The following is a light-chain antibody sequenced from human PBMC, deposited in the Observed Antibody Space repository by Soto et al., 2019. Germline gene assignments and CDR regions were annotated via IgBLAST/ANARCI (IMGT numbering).Light chain of an antibody. Sequence: QSVLTQPPSVSGAPGQRVTISCTGSSSNIGAGYDVHWYQQLPGTAPKLLIYGNSNRPSGVPDRFSGSKSGTSASLAITGLQGDDEADYYCQSYDSSLSGWVFGGGTKLTVL. CDR1: SSNIGAGYD. CDR3: QSYDSSLSGWV. V-gene: IGLV1-40*01. J-gene: IGLJ3*02. CDR2: GNS.